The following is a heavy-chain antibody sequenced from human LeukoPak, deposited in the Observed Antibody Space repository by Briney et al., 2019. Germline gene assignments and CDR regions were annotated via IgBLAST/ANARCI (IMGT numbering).Heavy chain of an antibody. J-gene: IGHJ2*01. CDR1: GYTFTGHY. V-gene: IGHV1-2*02. Sequence: ASVKVSCKASGYTFTGHYMHWVRQAPGQGLEWMGWINPNSGGTNYAQKFQGRVTMTRDTSISTAYMELSRLRSDDTAVYYCATKLGIYPNWYFDLWGRGTLVTVSS. D-gene: IGHD7-27*01. CDR2: INPNSGGT. CDR3: ATKLGIYPNWYFDL.